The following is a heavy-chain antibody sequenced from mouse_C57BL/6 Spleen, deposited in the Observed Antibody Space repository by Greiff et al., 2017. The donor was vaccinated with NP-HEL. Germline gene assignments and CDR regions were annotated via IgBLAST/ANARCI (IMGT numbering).Heavy chain of an antibody. CDR1: GYTFTSYW. J-gene: IGHJ3*01. Sequence: VQLQQSGAELVKPGASVKMSCKASGYTFTSYWITWVKQRPGQGLEWIGDIYPGSGSTKYNEKVKSKGTLTVDTASSTAYMQLSSLTSEDSAVYCCARESFYYYGSSSWFAYWGQGTLVTVSA. V-gene: IGHV1-55*01. CDR3: ARESFYYYGSSSWFAY. CDR2: IYPGSGST. D-gene: IGHD1-1*01.